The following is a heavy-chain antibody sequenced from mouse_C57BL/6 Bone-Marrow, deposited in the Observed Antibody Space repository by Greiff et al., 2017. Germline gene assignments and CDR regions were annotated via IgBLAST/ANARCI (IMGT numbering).Heavy chain of an antibody. V-gene: IGHV1-62-2*01. D-gene: IGHD2-3*01. Sequence: QVQLQQSGAELVKPGASVKLSCKASGYTFTEYTIHWVKQRSGQGLEWIGWFYPGRGSIKYNEKFKDKATLTADKSSSTVYMELSRLTSEDAAVYFCARHEEFVDESRDYYAMDYWGQGTSVTVSS. CDR2: FYPGRGSI. J-gene: IGHJ4*01. CDR1: GYTFTEYT. CDR3: ARHEEFVDESRDYYAMDY.